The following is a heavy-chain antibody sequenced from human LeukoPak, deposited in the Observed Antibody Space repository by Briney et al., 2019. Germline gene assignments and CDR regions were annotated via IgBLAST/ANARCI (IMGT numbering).Heavy chain of an antibody. Sequence: SETLSLTCTVSGSSINSSSYYWGWIRQPPGKGLEWIGNIYYSGSNYYNPSLKSRVTISVETSKNQFSLKLNSATAADTAVYYCASHSTSWLQGDHWGQGTLVTVSS. J-gene: IGHJ4*02. CDR2: IYYSGSN. CDR1: GSSINSSSYY. D-gene: IGHD6-13*01. V-gene: IGHV4-39*01. CDR3: ASHSTSWLQGDH.